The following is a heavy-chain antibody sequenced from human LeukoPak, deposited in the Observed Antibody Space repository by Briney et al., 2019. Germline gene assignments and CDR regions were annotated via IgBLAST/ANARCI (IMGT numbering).Heavy chain of an antibody. CDR2: ISSSSSTI. CDR1: GFTFSSYS. J-gene: IGHJ4*02. D-gene: IGHD3-22*01. CDR3: ATNYYDSSGYFPDFDY. Sequence: GGSLRLSCAASGFTFSSYSMNWVRQAPGKGLEWVSYISSSSSTIYYADSVKGRFTISRDNSKNTLYLQMNSLRADDTAVYYCATNYYDSSGYFPDFDYWGQGALVSVSS. V-gene: IGHV3-48*01.